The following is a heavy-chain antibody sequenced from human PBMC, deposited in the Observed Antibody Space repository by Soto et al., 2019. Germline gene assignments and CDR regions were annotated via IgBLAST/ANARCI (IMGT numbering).Heavy chain of an antibody. CDR1: GFTFTRSA. V-gene: IGHV3-23*01. CDR3: ANSYNWTLAELFNI. D-gene: IGHD1-20*01. J-gene: IGHJ3*02. Sequence: PGGSLRLSCAASGFTFTRSAMTWVRQAPGKGLEWVSTISGSGDSTYYADSVEGRFTISRDNSKNTVYLQMNSLRAEDTAVYYCANSYNWTLAELFNIWGQGTLVTVS. CDR2: ISGSGDST.